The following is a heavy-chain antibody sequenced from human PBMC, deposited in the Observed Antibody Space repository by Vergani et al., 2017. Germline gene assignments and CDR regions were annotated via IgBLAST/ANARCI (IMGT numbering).Heavy chain of an antibody. CDR3: ARRGRVGATGVYYYYMDV. CDR2: ISSSSSYI. CDR1: GFTFSSYS. Sequence: EVQLVESGGGLVKPGGSLRLSCAASGFTFSSYSMNWVRQAPGKGLEWVSSISSSSSYIYYADSVKGRITISRGNAKNSLYLQMISLRAEDTAVYYCARRGRVGATGVYYYYMDVWGKGTTVTVSS. J-gene: IGHJ6*03. D-gene: IGHD1-26*01. V-gene: IGHV3-21*01.